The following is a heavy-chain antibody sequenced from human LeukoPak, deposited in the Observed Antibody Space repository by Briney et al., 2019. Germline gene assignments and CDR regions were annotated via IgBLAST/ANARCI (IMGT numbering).Heavy chain of an antibody. CDR2: ISVYNGDT. J-gene: IGHJ4*02. CDR1: GYTFTAYG. CDR3: VRGGGFNSGFEY. V-gene: IGHV1-18*01. Sequence: ASVKVSCKASGYTFTAYGITWVRQAPGQGLEWMGWISVYNGDTKYAQNLQGRVTLTTDTSTSTAYMELRSLRSDDTAVYYCVRGGGFNSGFEYWGQGTLVIVSS. D-gene: IGHD3-10*01.